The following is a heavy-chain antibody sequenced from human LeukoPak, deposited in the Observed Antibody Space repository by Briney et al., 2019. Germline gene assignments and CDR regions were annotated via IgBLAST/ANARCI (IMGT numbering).Heavy chain of an antibody. CDR1: GYTFTNYD. CDR2: INPKSGRT. V-gene: IGHV1-8*03. CDR3: ARETSSRYFDN. J-gene: IGHJ4*02. Sequence: ASVKVSCKTSGYTFTNYDINWVRQATGQGLEWMGWINPKSGRTGYAQNFQGRVTITRNTSISIAYMELSSLSSEDTAVYYCARETSSRYFDNWGQGTLLTVSS.